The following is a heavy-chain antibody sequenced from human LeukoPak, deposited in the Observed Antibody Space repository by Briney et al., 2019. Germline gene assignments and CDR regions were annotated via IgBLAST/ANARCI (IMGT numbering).Heavy chain of an antibody. V-gene: IGHV3-21*01. Sequence: GGSLRLSCAASGFTFSNYWMHWVRQAPGKGLEWVSSISSSSSYIYYADSVKGRFTISRDNAKNSLYLQMNSLRVEDTALYYCARVGYFDWGRDDAFDIWGQGTMVTVSS. D-gene: IGHD3-9*01. CDR1: GFTFSNYW. CDR3: ARVGYFDWGRDDAFDI. J-gene: IGHJ3*02. CDR2: ISSSSSYI.